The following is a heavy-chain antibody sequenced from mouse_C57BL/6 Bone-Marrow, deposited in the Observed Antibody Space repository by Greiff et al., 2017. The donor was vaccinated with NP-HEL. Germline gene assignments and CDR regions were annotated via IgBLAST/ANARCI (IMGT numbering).Heavy chain of an antibody. CDR2: ISDGGSYT. V-gene: IGHV5-4*01. CDR3: ARGRDYDGSSPFAY. D-gene: IGHD1-1*01. J-gene: IGHJ3*01. Sequence: EVQGVESGGGLVKPGGSLKLSCAASGFTFSSYAMSWVRQTPEKRLEWVATISDGGSYTYYPDNVTGRFTISRDNAKNNLYLQMSHLKSEDTAMYYCARGRDYDGSSPFAYWGQGTLVTVSA. CDR1: GFTFSSYA.